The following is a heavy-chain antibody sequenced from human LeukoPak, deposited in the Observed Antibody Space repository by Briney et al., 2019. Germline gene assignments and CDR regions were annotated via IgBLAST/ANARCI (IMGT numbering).Heavy chain of an antibody. J-gene: IGHJ6*03. CDR1: GFPLRIYW. Sequence: QPGESLRHFRAASGFPLRIYWMHWVRQAPGKGGVCVSRINRDRSSTSYADSVKGRYTISRVNAKNTLDLQLNSRRADDTAVYYCARAVRWELLYYSYYMDVGGKGTTVTVP. CDR3: ARAVRWELLYYSYYMDV. CDR2: INRDRSST. D-gene: IGHD1-26*01. V-gene: IGHV3-74*01.